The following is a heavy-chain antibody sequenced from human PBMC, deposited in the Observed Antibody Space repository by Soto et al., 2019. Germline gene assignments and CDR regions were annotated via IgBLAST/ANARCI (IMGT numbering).Heavy chain of an antibody. CDR3: ARDASPTGGWPYYYYGMDV. D-gene: IGHD1-26*01. J-gene: IGHJ6*02. V-gene: IGHV4-59*12. Sequence: SETLSLTCTVSGGSISSYYWSWIRQPPWKGLEWIGYIYYSGSTNHNPSLKSRVTISVDTSKNQFSLKLSSVTAADTAVYYCARDASPTGGWPYYYYGMDVWGQGTTVTVSS. CDR2: IYYSGST. CDR1: GGSISSYY.